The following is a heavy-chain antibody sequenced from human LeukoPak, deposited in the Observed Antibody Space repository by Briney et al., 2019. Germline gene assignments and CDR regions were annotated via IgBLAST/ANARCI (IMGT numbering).Heavy chain of an antibody. CDR3: ANYCSSTSCSPDFQH. V-gene: IGHV4-4*02. CDR2: IYHSGST. J-gene: IGHJ1*01. CDR1: GGSISSSNW. D-gene: IGHD2-2*01. Sequence: MASGTLSLTCAVSGGSISSSNWWSWVRQPPGKGLEWIGEIYHSGSTNYNPSLKSRVTISVDKSKNQFSLKLSSVTAADTAVYYCANYCSSTSCSPDFQHWGQGTLVTVSS.